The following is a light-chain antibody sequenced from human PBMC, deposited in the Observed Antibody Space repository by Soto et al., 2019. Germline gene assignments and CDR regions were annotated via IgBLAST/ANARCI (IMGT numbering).Light chain of an antibody. J-gene: IGKJ1*01. V-gene: IGKV3-20*01. Sequence: EMVMTQSPATLSVSLGERATLSFRASQSVSSSYLAWYQQKPGQAPRLLIYGTSSRATGIPNRFSGSRSGTDFTLTISRLEPEDFAVYYCQQYGSSRTFGQGTKVDIK. CDR3: QQYGSSRT. CDR2: GTS. CDR1: QSVSSSY.